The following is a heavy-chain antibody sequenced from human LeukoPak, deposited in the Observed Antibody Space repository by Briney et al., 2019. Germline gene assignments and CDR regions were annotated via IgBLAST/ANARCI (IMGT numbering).Heavy chain of an antibody. CDR1: GYTFTGYY. CDR2: INPNSGGT. D-gene: IGHD6-19*01. Sequence: GASVTVSCKASGYTFTGYYMHWVRQAPGQGLEWMGWINPNSGGTNYAQKFQGRVTMTRDTSISTAYMELSSLRAEDTAVYYCARILSSAWGELGYWGQGNLVTVSS. J-gene: IGHJ4*02. CDR3: ARILSSAWGELGY. V-gene: IGHV1-2*02.